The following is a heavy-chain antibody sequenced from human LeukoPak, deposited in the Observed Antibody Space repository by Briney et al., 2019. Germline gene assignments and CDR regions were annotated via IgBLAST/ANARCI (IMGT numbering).Heavy chain of an antibody. J-gene: IGHJ5*02. Sequence: PSETLSLTCAVYGGSFSGYYWSWIRQPPGKGLEWIGEINHSGSTNYNPSLKSRVTISVDTSKNQFSLKLSSVTAADTAVYYCAGKGYSSWNRFDPWGQGTLVTVSS. V-gene: IGHV4-34*01. D-gene: IGHD6-19*01. CDR3: AGKGYSSWNRFDP. CDR2: INHSGST. CDR1: GGSFSGYY.